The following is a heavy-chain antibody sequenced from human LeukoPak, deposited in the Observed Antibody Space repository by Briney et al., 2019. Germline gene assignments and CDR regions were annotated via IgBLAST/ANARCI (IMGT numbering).Heavy chain of an antibody. D-gene: IGHD3-10*01. J-gene: IGHJ4*02. CDR1: GYTFTSYD. Sequence: ASVKVSCKASGYTFTSYDINRVRQATGQGLEWMGWMNPNSGNTGYAQKFQGRVTITRDTSASTAYMELSSLRSEDTAVYYCARQRYYGSGSYIAPDYWGQGTLVTVSS. CDR3: ARQRYYGSGSYIAPDY. V-gene: IGHV1-8*03. CDR2: MNPNSGNT.